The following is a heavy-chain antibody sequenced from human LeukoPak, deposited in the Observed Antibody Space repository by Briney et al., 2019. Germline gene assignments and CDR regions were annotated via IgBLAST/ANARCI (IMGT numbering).Heavy chain of an antibody. CDR2: INHSGST. J-gene: IGHJ6*03. Sequence: SETLSLTCAVYGGSFSGYYWSWIRQPPGKGLEWIGEINHSGSTNYNPSLKSRVTISVDTSKNQFSLKLSSVTAADTAVYYCARGQGRYYYYYMDVWGKGTTVAVSS. CDR1: GGSFSGYY. CDR3: ARGQGRYYYYYMDV. V-gene: IGHV4-34*01.